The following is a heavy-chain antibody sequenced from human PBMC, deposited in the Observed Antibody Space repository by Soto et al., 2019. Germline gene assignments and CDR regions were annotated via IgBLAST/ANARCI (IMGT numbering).Heavy chain of an antibody. Sequence: QVQLHQWGAGLLKPSETLSLTCAVYNGSVSGYYWSWIRQPPGKGLEWIGEINHSGRTNYNPSLKCRVTISIVTSKHQFSLEVRSVTVADTAVYYCARWWKFSANFDYWGQGALVTV. D-gene: IGHD2-15*01. V-gene: IGHV4-34*01. J-gene: IGHJ4*02. CDR3: ARWWKFSANFDY. CDR2: INHSGRT. CDR1: NGSVSGYY.